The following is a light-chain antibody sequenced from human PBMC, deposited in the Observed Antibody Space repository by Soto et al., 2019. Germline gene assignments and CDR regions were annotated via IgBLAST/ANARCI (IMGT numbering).Light chain of an antibody. CDR1: QSVSSSY. J-gene: IGKJ5*01. Sequence: ELVLTQSPGTLSLSPGERATLSCRASQSVSSSYLAWYQQKPGQAPRPLVFGASSRVLGIPDRFSGSGSGTDLTLTISRLEPEDFEVYYCHHYGSSPLTFGQGTRLEIK. V-gene: IGKV3-20*01. CDR3: HHYGSSPLT. CDR2: GAS.